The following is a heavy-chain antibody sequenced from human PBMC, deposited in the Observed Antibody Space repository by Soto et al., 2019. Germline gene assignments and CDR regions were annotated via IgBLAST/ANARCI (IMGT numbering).Heavy chain of an antibody. Sequence: PGGSLRLSCAASGFTFSNYDMSWVRQAPGKGLEWVSSISGGGFNTYYADSVKGRFTISRDSSKNTLYLQMNSLRAEDTAVYYCAKHFAYGGPFDYWGQGTLVTVSS. CDR1: GFTFSNYD. J-gene: IGHJ4*02. D-gene: IGHD4-17*01. V-gene: IGHV3-23*01. CDR2: ISGGGFNT. CDR3: AKHFAYGGPFDY.